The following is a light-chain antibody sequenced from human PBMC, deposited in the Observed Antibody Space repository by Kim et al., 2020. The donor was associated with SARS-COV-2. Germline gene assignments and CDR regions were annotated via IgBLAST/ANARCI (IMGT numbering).Light chain of an antibody. CDR3: QLWVSNTAV. J-gene: IGLJ2*01. CDR1: RLGDKY. V-gene: IGLV3-1*01. Sequence: VSPGQTVSIRCSGDRLGDKYVSWYQQKPGQSPVLVMYEDSKRPSGIPERFSGANSGNTATLTISGTQAVDEADYYCQLWVSNTAVFGGGTQLTVL. CDR2: EDS.